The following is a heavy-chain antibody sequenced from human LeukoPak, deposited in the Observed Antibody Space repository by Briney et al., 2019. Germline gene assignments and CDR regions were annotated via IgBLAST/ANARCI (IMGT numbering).Heavy chain of an antibody. CDR3: ANLAPYCSGGSCPY. Sequence: PGGSLRLSCAASGFSVSIKYMNWVRQAPGKGLEWVSILYSSGTYYANSVKGRFTISRDNAKNSLYLQMNSLRADDTALYYCANLAPYCSGGSCPYWGQGTLVTVSS. V-gene: IGHV3-53*05. CDR2: LYSSGT. J-gene: IGHJ4*02. CDR1: GFSVSIKY. D-gene: IGHD2-15*01.